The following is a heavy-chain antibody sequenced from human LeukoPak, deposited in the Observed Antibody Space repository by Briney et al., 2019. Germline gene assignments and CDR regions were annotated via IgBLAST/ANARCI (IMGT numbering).Heavy chain of an antibody. Sequence: PGGSLRLSCAASGFTFDDYVMHWVRQAPGKGLEWVSGISWNNNNIAYADSVKGRFTISRDNAKNSLYLQMDSLRAEDTALYYCAKDLGATSSPSDAFDIWGQGTMVTVSS. CDR3: AKDLGATSSPSDAFDI. V-gene: IGHV3-9*01. D-gene: IGHD1-26*01. CDR1: GFTFDDYV. J-gene: IGHJ3*02. CDR2: ISWNNNNI.